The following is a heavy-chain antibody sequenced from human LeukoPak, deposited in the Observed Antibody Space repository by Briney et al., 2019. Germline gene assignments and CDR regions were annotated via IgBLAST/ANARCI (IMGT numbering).Heavy chain of an antibody. CDR3: AKALWFGEYYFDY. Sequence: GGSLRLSCAASGFTFSSYGMHWVRQAPGKGLEWVAFIRYDGSNKYYADSVKGRFTISRDNSKNTLYLQMNSLRAEDTAVYYCAKALWFGEYYFDYWGQGTLVTVSS. CDR2: IRYDGSNK. V-gene: IGHV3-30*02. D-gene: IGHD3-10*01. J-gene: IGHJ4*02. CDR1: GFTFSSYG.